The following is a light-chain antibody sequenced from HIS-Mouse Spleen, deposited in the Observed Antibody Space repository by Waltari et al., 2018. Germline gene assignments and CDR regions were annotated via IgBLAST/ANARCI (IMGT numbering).Light chain of an antibody. Sequence: EIVMTQSPATLSVSPGERATLSCRASQSVSSNLAWSQQKPGQAPRLLIYGASTRATGIPARFSGSGSGTEFTLTISSLQSEDFVVYYCQQYNNWPPWTFGQGTKVEIK. CDR3: QQYNNWPPWT. V-gene: IGKV3-15*01. CDR2: GAS. CDR1: QSVSSN. J-gene: IGKJ1*01.